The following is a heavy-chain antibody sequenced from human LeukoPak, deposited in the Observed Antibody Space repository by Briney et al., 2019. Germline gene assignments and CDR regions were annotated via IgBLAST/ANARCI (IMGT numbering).Heavy chain of an antibody. CDR2: IDSGGGT. CDR1: GFTFRNYA. CDR3: AKGPQGD. V-gene: IGHV3-23*01. Sequence: GGSLSLSCAASGFTFRNYAMSWVRQAPGKGLERVSAIDSGGGTYYANSVKGRFTISRDNSKNTLYLQLSSLRVEDTAVYYCAKGPQGDWGQGALVTVSS. J-gene: IGHJ4*02. D-gene: IGHD3-16*01.